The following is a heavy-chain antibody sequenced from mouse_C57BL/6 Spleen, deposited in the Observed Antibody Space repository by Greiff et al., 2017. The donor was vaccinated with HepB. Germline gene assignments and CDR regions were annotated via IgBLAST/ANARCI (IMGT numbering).Heavy chain of an antibody. D-gene: IGHD2-5*01. CDR3: ARRSNYVASYYAMDY. J-gene: IGHJ4*01. Sequence: QVQLQQSGPELVKPGASVKISCKASGYAFSSSWMNWVKQRPGKGLEWIGRIYPGDGDTNYNGKFKGKATLTADKSSSTAYMQLSSLTSEDSAVYFCARRSNYVASYYAMDYWGQGTSVTVSS. CDR2: IYPGDGDT. CDR1: GYAFSSSW. V-gene: IGHV1-82*01.